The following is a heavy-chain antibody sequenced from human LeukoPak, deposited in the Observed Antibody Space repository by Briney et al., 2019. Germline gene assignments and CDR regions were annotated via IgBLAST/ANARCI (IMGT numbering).Heavy chain of an antibody. CDR3: AAAGYYGSGSSFDAFDI. CDR2: IIPIFGTA. J-gene: IGHJ3*02. Sequence: SVKVSCKASGGTFSSYAISWVRQAPGQGLEWMGRIIPIFGTANYAQKFQGRVTITTDESTSTAYMELSSLRSEDTAVYYCAAAGYYGSGSSFDAFDIWGQGTMVTVSS. CDR1: GGTFSSYA. D-gene: IGHD3-10*01. V-gene: IGHV1-69*05.